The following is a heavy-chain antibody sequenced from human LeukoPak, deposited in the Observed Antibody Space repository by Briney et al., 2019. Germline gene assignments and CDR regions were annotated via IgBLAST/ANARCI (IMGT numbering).Heavy chain of an antibody. Sequence: PSETLSLPCSVSGGSISSNYCSWIRQPPGEGLEWFGSFYNSGSRNYNPSLKSRVTISVDTSKTQISLKLSSVTAADTAVYYCAGVYGDYVRYFQHWGQGTLVTVSS. J-gene: IGHJ1*01. CDR2: FYNSGSR. CDR1: GGSISSNY. CDR3: AGVYGDYVRYFQH. V-gene: IGHV4-59*08. D-gene: IGHD4-17*01.